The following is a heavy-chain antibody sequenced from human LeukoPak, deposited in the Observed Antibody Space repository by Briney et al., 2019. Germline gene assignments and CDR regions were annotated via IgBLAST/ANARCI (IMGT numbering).Heavy chain of an antibody. CDR3: ARALSVTFDY. V-gene: IGHV3-21*01. D-gene: IGHD4-17*01. CDR2: ISSSGSYI. CDR1: GFTFSRYS. Sequence: AGSLRLSCGASGFTFSRYSMNWVRQAPGKRLEWVSSISSSGSYIYYADSVKGRFTISRDNAKNSLYLQMNSLRAEDTAVYYCARALSVTFDYWGQGTLVTVSS. J-gene: IGHJ4*02.